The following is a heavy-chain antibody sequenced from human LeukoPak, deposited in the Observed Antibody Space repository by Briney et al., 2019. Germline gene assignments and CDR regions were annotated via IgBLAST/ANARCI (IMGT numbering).Heavy chain of an antibody. J-gene: IGHJ6*03. CDR3: ARDEYSGLYYYMDV. D-gene: IGHD5-12*01. V-gene: IGHV3-48*03. CDR1: GFSFSSYE. Sequence: GGSLRLSCAASGFSFSSYEMNWVRQAPGKGLEWVSYIGSTTNSIYYADSVKGRFTISRDNAKKSLHLQMNSLRAEDTAVYYCARDEYSGLYYYMDVWGKGTTVAVSS. CDR2: IGSTTNSI.